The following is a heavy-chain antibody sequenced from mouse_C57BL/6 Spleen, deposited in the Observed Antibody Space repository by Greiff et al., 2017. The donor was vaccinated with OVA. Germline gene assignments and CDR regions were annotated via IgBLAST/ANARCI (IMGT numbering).Heavy chain of an antibody. CDR2: INPNNGGT. CDR3: AKSRSYEYDEGFAY. CDR1: GYTFTDYN. J-gene: IGHJ3*01. V-gene: IGHV1-18*01. Sequence: EVQLQQSGPELVKPGASVKIPCKASGYTFTDYNMDWVKQSPGKSLEWIGDINPNNGGTIYNQKFKGKATLTVDKSSSTAYMELRSLTSEDTAVYYCAKSRSYEYDEGFAYWGQGTLVTVSA. D-gene: IGHD2-4*01.